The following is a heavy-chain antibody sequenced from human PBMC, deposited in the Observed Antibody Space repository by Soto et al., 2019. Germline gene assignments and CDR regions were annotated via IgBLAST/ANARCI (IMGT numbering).Heavy chain of an antibody. V-gene: IGHV3-23*01. CDR3: AKKGSPSGDHSNWYFDL. D-gene: IGHD7-27*01. Sequence: GGSLRLSCAASGFTFRSYAMGWVRQGPGKGLEWISTIIGSGGSAYYADSVKGRFTISRDNSKNTLYLQMDSLSADDTAVYFCAKKGSPSGDHSNWYFDLWGRGTLVTSPQ. CDR1: GFTFRSYA. CDR2: IIGSGGSA. J-gene: IGHJ2*01.